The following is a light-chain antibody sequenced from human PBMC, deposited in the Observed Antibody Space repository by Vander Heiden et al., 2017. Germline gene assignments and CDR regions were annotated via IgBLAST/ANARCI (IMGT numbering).Light chain of an antibody. CDR1: QSVSPY. Sequence: DIQLTQSPSSLSASVGDRVTITCRARQSVSPYLNWYQQKPGRAPNLLIYATSNLKSGVPSRFSGSGSGTDFTLTISDLQPEDFATYFCQQSNSSPWTFGQGTKLDSK. CDR3: QQSNSSPWT. J-gene: IGKJ2*02. V-gene: IGKV1-39*01. CDR2: ATS.